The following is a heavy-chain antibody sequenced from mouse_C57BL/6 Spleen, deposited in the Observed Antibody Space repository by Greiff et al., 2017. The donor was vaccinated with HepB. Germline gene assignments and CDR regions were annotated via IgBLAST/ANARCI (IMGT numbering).Heavy chain of an antibody. CDR1: GYTFTDYN. Sequence: VQLKESGPELVKPGASVKIPCKASGYTFTDYNMDWVKQSHGKSLEWIGDINPNNGGTIYNQKFKGKATLTVDKSSSTAYMELRSLTSEDTAVYYCARGLYSIPWFAYWGQGTLVTVSA. D-gene: IGHD2-5*01. J-gene: IGHJ3*01. V-gene: IGHV1-18*01. CDR3: ARGLYSIPWFAY. CDR2: INPNNGGT.